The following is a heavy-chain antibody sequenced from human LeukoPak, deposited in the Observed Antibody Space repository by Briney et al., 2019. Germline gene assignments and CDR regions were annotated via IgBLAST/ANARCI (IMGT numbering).Heavy chain of an antibody. D-gene: IGHD3-3*01. J-gene: IGHJ6*04. V-gene: IGHV4-31*03. CDR1: GGSISSGGYY. CDR2: INYSGST. Sequence: SETLSLTCTVSGGSISSGGYYWSWIRQHPGKGLEWIGYINYSGSTYYNPSLKSRVTISVDTSKNQFSLKLSSVTAADTAVYYCASLNFWSGSPTDVWGKGTTVTVSS. CDR3: ASLNFWSGSPTDV.